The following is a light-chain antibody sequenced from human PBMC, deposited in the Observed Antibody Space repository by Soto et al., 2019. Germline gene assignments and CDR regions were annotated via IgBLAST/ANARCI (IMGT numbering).Light chain of an antibody. CDR3: QQYVSWT. CDR2: GTS. CDR1: RTISSNY. V-gene: IGKV3-20*01. J-gene: IGKJ1*01. Sequence: ELVLTQSPGTLSVSPGERATLSCRASRTISSNYLAWYQQKPGQAPSLLIYGTSSRATGIPDRFSGSGSGTDFNLSVSRLEPEVSAIYYCQQYVSWTFGQGTKVEIK.